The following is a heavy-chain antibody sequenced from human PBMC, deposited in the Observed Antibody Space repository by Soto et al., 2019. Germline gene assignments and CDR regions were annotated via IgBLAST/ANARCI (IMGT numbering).Heavy chain of an antibody. CDR2: IGVSADDT. CDR1: GFSVRTYP. CDR3: AKYSAAGSRYFDF. D-gene: IGHD6-13*01. Sequence: AGCLSVSCAASGFSVRTYPMTLARQAPGKGLEWVSVIGVSADDTHYADSVKGRFTISRDNSKNTLFLQMNSLRAEDTAVYYCAKYSAAGSRYFDFWGQGTLVTFSS. J-gene: IGHJ4*02. V-gene: IGHV3-23*01.